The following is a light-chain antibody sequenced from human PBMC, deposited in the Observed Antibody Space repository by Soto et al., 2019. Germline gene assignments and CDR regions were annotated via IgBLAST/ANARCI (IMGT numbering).Light chain of an antibody. J-gene: IGKJ4*01. CDR3: QQYYSYPPT. CDR2: AAS. CDR1: QGISSY. V-gene: IGKV1-8*01. Sequence: AIRMTQSPSSLSASTGDRVTITCRASQGISSYLAWYQQKPGKAPKLLIYAASTLQSGVPSRFSGSGSGTDFTLTISCLQSEDFATYYSQQYYSYPPTFGGGTKVEIK.